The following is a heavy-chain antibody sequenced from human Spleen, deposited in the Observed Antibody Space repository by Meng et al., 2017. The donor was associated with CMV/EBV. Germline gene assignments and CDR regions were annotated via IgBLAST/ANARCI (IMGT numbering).Heavy chain of an antibody. CDR3: ARDQGITMVRGVINYFDY. CDR1: GFTFSSYS. J-gene: IGHJ4*02. CDR2: ISSSSSYI. V-gene: IGHV3-21*01. D-gene: IGHD3-10*01. Sequence: GGSLRLSCAASGFTFSSYSMNWVRQAPGKGLEWVSSISSSSSYIYYADSVKGRFTISRDNAKNSLYLQMNSLRDEDTAVYYCARDQGITMVRGVINYFDYWGQGTLVTVSS.